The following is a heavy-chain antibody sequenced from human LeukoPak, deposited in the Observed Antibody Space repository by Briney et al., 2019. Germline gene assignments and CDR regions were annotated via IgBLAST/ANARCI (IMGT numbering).Heavy chain of an antibody. CDR1: GFTFSNYA. J-gene: IGHJ4*02. CDR2: ISGSGGST. Sequence: GGSLRLSCAASGFTFSNYAMNWVRQAPGRGLEWVSAISGSGGSTYYADSVKGRFTISRDNSKNTLYLQMNSLRAEDTAVYYCAKDLAGSGSNSFDYWGQGTLVTVSS. D-gene: IGHD1-26*01. V-gene: IGHV3-23*01. CDR3: AKDLAGSGSNSFDY.